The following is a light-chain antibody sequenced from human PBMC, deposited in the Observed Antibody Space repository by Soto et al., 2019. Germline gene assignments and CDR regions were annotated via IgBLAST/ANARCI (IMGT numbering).Light chain of an antibody. V-gene: IGKV1-5*01. CDR1: QSISSW. CDR2: DAS. Sequence: DIQMTQSPSTLSASVGDRVTITCRASQSISSWLAWYQQKPGKAPKLLIYDASSLESGVPSRFSGSGSGTEFTLNIISLQPDYFATYYCQQYNTYWTFGQGTKVEIK. CDR3: QQYNTYWT. J-gene: IGKJ1*01.